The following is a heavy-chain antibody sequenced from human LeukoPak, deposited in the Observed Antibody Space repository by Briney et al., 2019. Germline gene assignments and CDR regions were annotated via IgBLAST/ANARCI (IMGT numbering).Heavy chain of an antibody. CDR2: INSDGSST. Sequence: GGSLRLSCPASGFTFSSYWMHWVRQAPGKGLVWVSRINSDGSSTSYADSVKGRFTISRDNAKNTLYLQMNSLRAEDTAVYYCARVYYYDSSDYWGQGTLVTVSS. CDR3: ARVYYYDSSDY. V-gene: IGHV3-74*01. CDR1: GFTFSSYW. D-gene: IGHD3-22*01. J-gene: IGHJ4*02.